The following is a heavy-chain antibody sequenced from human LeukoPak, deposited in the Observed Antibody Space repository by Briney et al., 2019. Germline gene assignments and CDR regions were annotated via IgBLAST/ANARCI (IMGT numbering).Heavy chain of an antibody. Sequence: GGSLRLSCAASGFTFSSYAMSWVRQAPGKGLEWVSSIGNSGGRTFYTDSVKGRFTISRDNSKITLYLQMNSLRAEDTAVYYCAKSYNGYESKPDYWGQGTLVTVSS. CDR1: GFTFSSYA. V-gene: IGHV3-23*01. D-gene: IGHD5-12*01. CDR2: IGNSGGRT. CDR3: AKSYNGYESKPDY. J-gene: IGHJ4*02.